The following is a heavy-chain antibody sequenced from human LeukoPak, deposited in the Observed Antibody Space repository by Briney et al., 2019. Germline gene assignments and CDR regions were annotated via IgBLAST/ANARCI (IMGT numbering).Heavy chain of an antibody. CDR1: GCSISSSSYY. CDR2: IYYSGST. CDR3: ARMPTGGAFDI. V-gene: IGHV4-39*01. J-gene: IGHJ3*02. D-gene: IGHD4-17*01. Sequence: SETLSLTCTVSGCSISSSSYYWGWIRQPPGKGLEWIGSIYYSGSTYYNPSLKSRVTISVDTSKNQFSLKLSSVTAADTAIYYCARMPTGGAFDIWGQGTTVTVSS.